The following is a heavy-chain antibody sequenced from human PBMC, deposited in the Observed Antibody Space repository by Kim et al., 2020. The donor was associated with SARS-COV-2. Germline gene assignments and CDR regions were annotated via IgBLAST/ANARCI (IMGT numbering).Heavy chain of an antibody. Sequence: GESLKISCKGSGYSFTSYWISWVRQMPGKGLEWMGRIDPSDSYTNYSPSFQGHVTISADKSISTAYLQWSSLKASDTAMYYCARRYVPATFLPPNPHEAIAYGMDVWGQGTTVTVSS. CDR2: IDPSDSYT. V-gene: IGHV5-10-1*01. D-gene: IGHD2-21*01. CDR3: ARRYVPATFLPPNPHEAIAYGMDV. CDR1: GYSFTSYW. J-gene: IGHJ6*02.